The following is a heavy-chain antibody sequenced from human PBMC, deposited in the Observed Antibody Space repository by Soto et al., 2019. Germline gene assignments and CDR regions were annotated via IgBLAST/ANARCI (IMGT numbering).Heavy chain of an antibody. Sequence: PSETLSLTCTVSGVSVNSGSFYWAWIRQPPGKGLEWIGFGSYSGTTNYKPSLKSRVTISVDTSRRQISLKVTSLTAADTAVYYCARGATVTQYDYWGQGTLVTVSS. CDR2: GSYSGTT. CDR1: GVSVNSGSFY. CDR3: ARGATVTQYDY. J-gene: IGHJ4*02. D-gene: IGHD4-17*01. V-gene: IGHV4-61*01.